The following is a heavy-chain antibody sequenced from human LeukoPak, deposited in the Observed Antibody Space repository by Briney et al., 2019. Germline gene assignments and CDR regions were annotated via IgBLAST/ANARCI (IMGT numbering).Heavy chain of an antibody. CDR3: ASGYDILTGYYNSPYYFDY. CDR1: GFTFSSYG. D-gene: IGHD3-9*01. J-gene: IGHJ4*02. CDR2: IRYDGSNK. Sequence: GGSLRLSCAASGFTFSSYGMHWVRQAPGKGLEWVAFIRYDGSNKYYADSVKGRFTISRDNSKNTLYLQMNSLRAEDTAVYYCASGYDILTGYYNSPYYFDYWGQGTLVTVSS. V-gene: IGHV3-30*02.